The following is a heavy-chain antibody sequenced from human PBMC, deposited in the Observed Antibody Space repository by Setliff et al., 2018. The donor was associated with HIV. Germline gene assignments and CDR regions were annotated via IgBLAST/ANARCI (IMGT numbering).Heavy chain of an antibody. J-gene: IGHJ6*02. D-gene: IGHD6-13*01. Sequence: ASVKVSCKASGGTLSNYAISWVRQAPGQGLEWVGGIIPFVNIANYAQKFQGRVTMTADKSTSTVYMELRSLRSEDTAVFYCARVGHSSSYHYYGMDVWGQGTTVTVSS. CDR2: IIPFVNIA. CDR1: GGTLSNYA. V-gene: IGHV1-69*10. CDR3: ARVGHSSSYHYYGMDV.